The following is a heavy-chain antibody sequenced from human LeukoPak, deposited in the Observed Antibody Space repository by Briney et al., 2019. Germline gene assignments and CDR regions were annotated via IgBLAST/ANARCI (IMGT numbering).Heavy chain of an antibody. CDR3: VRRQLGVYYYGMDV. D-gene: IGHD6-13*01. V-gene: IGHV4-59*12. Sequence: PSETLSLTCSVSGGSISTYYWNWIRQPPGKELEWIGYIYYSGGTNYNPSLKSRVTISLDTSKNQFSLKLSSVTAADTAVYYCVRRQLGVYYYGMDVWGQGTTVTVSS. CDR1: GGSISTYY. J-gene: IGHJ6*02. CDR2: IYYSGGT.